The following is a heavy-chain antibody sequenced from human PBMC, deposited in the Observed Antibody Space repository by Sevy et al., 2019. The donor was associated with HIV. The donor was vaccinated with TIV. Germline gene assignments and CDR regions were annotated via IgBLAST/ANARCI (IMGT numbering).Heavy chain of an antibody. CDR2: ISYDGSNK. V-gene: IGHV3-30-3*01. CDR3: ARGIPYCGGDCYPDY. CDR1: GFTFSSYA. Sequence: GGSLRLSCAASGFTFSSYAMHWVRQAPGKGLEWVAVISYDGSNKYYADSVKGRFTSSRDNSKNTLYLQMNSLRAEDTAVYYCARGIPYCGGDCYPDYWGQGTLVTVSS. J-gene: IGHJ4*02. D-gene: IGHD2-21*02.